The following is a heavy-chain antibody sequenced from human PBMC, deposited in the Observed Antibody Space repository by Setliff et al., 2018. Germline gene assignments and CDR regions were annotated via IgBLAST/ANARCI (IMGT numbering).Heavy chain of an antibody. J-gene: IGHJ6*02. CDR1: GYTFSTYG. Sequence: ASVKVSCKDSGYTFSTYGISWVRQAPGQGLEWMGWISAYNGNTNYAQRFQGRVTMTTDTSTSTAYMELSSLRSEDTAVYYCARDLIDPDYGDYLSFYYYGMDVWGQGTTVTVSS. CDR3: ARDLIDPDYGDYLSFYYYGMDV. V-gene: IGHV1-18*01. D-gene: IGHD4-17*01. CDR2: ISAYNGNT.